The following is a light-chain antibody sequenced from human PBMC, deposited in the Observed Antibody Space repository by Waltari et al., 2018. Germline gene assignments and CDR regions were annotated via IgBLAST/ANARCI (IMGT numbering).Light chain of an antibody. CDR3: AGWDDSLNGPV. Sequence: QSVLTQPPSASGTPGQRVTISCSGTLSNIASNTVNLYRQLPGTAPKLLIYGDNQRPSGVPDRFSGSKSGTSASLAISGLQSADEADYYCAGWDDSLNGPVFGGGTKLTVL. J-gene: IGLJ3*02. CDR2: GDN. CDR1: LSNIASNT. V-gene: IGLV1-44*01.